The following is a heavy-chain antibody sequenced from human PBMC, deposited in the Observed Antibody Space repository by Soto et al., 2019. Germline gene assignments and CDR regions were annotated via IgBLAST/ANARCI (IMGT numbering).Heavy chain of an antibody. V-gene: IGHV1-2*04. CDR1: GYTFTGYY. J-gene: IGHJ6*02. CDR2: INPNSGGT. D-gene: IGHD2-2*01. CDR3: ARSGVYPTIYYYYGMDV. Sequence: QVQLVQSGAEVKKPGASVKVSCKASGYTFTGYYMHWVRQAPGQGLEWMGWINPNSGGTNYAQKFQGWVTMTRDTSISTAYMELGRLRSDDTAVYYCARSGVYPTIYYYYGMDVWGQGTTVTVSS.